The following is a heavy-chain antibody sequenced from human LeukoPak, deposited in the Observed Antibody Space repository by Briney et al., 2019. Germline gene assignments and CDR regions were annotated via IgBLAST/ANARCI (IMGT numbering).Heavy chain of an antibody. CDR2: IIPILGIA. D-gene: IGHD6-25*01. CDR3: ARGGGSGWGGRFDY. V-gene: IGHV1-69*04. J-gene: IGHJ4*02. Sequence: GVSVKVSCKASGGTFSSYAISWVRQAPGQGLEWMGRIIPILGIANYAQKFQGRVTITADKSTSTAYMVLSSLRSEDTAVYYCARGGGSGWGGRFDYWGQGTLVTVSS. CDR1: GGTFSSYA.